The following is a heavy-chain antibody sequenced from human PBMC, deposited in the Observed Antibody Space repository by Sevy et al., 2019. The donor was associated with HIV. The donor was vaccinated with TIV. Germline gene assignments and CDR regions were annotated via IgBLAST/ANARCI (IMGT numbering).Heavy chain of an antibody. CDR1: GFTFSKYS. J-gene: IGHJ4*02. Sequence: GGSLRLSCAASGFTFSKYSMSWVRQPPGKGLEWVSTLSFGCGEINYADSVQGRFTISRDKSKSAVYLQMNNLRPEDTAVYYCAREGCTKPHDYWGQGTLVTVSS. D-gene: IGHD2-8*01. CDR2: LSFGCGEI. V-gene: IGHV3-23*01. CDR3: AREGCTKPHDY.